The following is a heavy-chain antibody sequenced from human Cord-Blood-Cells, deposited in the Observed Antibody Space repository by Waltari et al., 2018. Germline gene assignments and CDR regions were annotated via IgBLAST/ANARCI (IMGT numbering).Heavy chain of an antibody. CDR3: SCGSGSYYGDY. J-gene: IGHJ4*02. V-gene: IGHV3-74*01. Sequence: EVQLVVSGGGLVQPGGSLRLFCAASGFTFSSYWMHWVRQAPGKGLVWVSRINSDGSSTSYADSVKGRFTISRDNAKNTLYLQMNSLRAEDTAVYYCSCGSGSYYGDYWGQGTLVTVSS. CDR2: INSDGSST. D-gene: IGHD3-10*01. CDR1: GFTFSSYW.